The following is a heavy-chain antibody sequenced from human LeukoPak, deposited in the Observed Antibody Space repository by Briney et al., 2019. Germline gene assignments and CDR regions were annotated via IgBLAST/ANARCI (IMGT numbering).Heavy chain of an antibody. V-gene: IGHV3-49*03. J-gene: IGHJ4*02. CDR3: TRNTVTVHFDY. Sequence: RAGGSLRLSCSASGFTFDDYAVSWFRQAPGKGLEWVGFIRSKAFGGTPEYAASVRGRFTISRDDSKSIAYLQMNSLKTEDTAVYYCTRNTVTVHFDYWSQGTLVTVSS. CDR1: GFTFDDYA. CDR2: IRSKAFGGTP. D-gene: IGHD4-17*01.